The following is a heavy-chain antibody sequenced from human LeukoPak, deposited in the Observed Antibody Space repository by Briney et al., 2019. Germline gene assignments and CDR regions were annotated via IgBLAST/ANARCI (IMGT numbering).Heavy chain of an antibody. J-gene: IGHJ5*02. CDR3: ARHWASNYDFWSGYYTGVANWFDP. D-gene: IGHD3-3*01. CDR2: IYYSGST. V-gene: IGHV4-59*08. CDR1: GGSISSYY. Sequence: SETLSLTCTVSGGSISSYYWSWIRQPPGKGLEWIGYIYYSGSTNYNPSLKSRVTISVDTSKNQFSLKLSSVTAADTAVDYCARHWASNYDFWSGYYTGVANWFDPWGQGTLVTVSS.